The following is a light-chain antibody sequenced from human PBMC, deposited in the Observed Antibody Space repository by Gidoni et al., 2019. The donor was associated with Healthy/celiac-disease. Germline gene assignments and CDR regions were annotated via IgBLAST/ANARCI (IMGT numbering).Light chain of an antibody. CDR1: NIGSQN. Sequence: SYALTPPLSVSVALGRTARITCGGNNIGSQNVHWYQQKPGQAPVLVIYRASNRPSGIPERFSGSNSGNTATLTISRAQAGDEADYYCQVWDSSTGVFGTGTKVTVL. V-gene: IGLV3-9*01. CDR3: QVWDSSTGV. J-gene: IGLJ1*01. CDR2: RAS.